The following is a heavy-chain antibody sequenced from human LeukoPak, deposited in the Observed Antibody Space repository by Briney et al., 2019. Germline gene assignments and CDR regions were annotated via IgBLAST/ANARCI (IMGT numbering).Heavy chain of an antibody. CDR2: IRYDGSNK. CDR3: AKSRLAVVTGGVDY. V-gene: IGHV3-30*02. CDR1: GFTFSSYG. D-gene: IGHD4-23*01. J-gene: IGHJ4*02. Sequence: HPGGSLRLSCAASGFTFSSYGMHWVRQAPGKGLEWVAFIRYDGSNKYYADSVKGRFTISRDNSKNTLYLQMNSLRAEDTAVYYCAKSRLAVVTGGVDYWGQGTLVTVSS.